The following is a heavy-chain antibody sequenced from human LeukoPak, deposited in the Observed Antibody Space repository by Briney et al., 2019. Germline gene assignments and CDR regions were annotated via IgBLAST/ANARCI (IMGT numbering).Heavy chain of an antibody. D-gene: IGHD3-22*01. CDR3: ARATTDYYDSSGYQYYFDY. J-gene: IGHJ4*02. CDR2: IYHSGST. V-gene: IGHV4-4*02. CDR1: GGSISSSNW. Sequence: SGTLSLTCAVSGGSISSSNWWSWVRQPPGKWLEWIGEIYHSGSTNYNPSLKSRVTISVDKSKNQFSLKLSSVTAADTAVYYCARATTDYYDSSGYQYYFDYWGQGTLVTVSS.